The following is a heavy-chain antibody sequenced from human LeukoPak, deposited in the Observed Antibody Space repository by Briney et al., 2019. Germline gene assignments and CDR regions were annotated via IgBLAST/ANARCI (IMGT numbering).Heavy chain of an antibody. CDR1: GGSINSYS. J-gene: IGHJ2*01. CDR2: FYTSGTT. Sequence: SETLSLTCTVSGGSINSYSWNWIRQPAGKGLEWIGRFYTSGTTNYNPSLKNRVTMSIDTSKNQVSLKMRSVTAADTAVYYCARTVVTLDWYFDLWGRGTLVSVSS. D-gene: IGHD4-23*01. CDR3: ARTVVTLDWYFDL. V-gene: IGHV4-4*07.